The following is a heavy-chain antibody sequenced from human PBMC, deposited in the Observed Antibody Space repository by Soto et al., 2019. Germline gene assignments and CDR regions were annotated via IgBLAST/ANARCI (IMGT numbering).Heavy chain of an antibody. V-gene: IGHV4-30-4*08. CDR1: GGSISSSSYY. D-gene: IGHD6-25*01. CDR3: ARDQENPCGHPDAFDI. Sequence: PSETLSLTCTVSGGSISSSSYYWGWIRQPPGKGLEWIGYIYYSGSTYYNPSLKSRVTISVDTSKNQFSLKLSSVTAADTAVYYCARDQENPCGHPDAFDIWGQGTMVTVSS. J-gene: IGHJ3*02. CDR2: IYYSGST.